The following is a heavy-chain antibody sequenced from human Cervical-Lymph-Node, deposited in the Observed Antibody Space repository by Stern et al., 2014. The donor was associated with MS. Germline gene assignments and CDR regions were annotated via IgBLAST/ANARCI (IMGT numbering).Heavy chain of an antibody. Sequence: EVQLVESGGGLVQPGGSLRLSCVASGFSFGTSWMSWVRQPPGRVLEWVANIRQDGYDKFYVDSVKGRFTISRDNARNSLYLQMNSLTVADTAVYYCARDRRAFLDYWGQGTHVAVSS. D-gene: IGHD2/OR15-2a*01. CDR1: GFSFGTSW. V-gene: IGHV3-7*01. CDR2: IRQDGYDK. CDR3: ARDRRAFLDY. J-gene: IGHJ4*02.